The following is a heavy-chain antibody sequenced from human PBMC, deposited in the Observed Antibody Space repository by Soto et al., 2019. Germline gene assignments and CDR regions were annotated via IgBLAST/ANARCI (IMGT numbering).Heavy chain of an antibody. CDR1: GITLSSSW. CDR2: INQDGSDK. D-gene: IGHD3-22*01. V-gene: IGHV3-7*04. Sequence: SLRRSCVASGITLSSSWMTWVRQTPGKGLEWVANINQDGSDKYYVDSVKGRFTISRDNAKNSLYLQMNSLSAEDTAVYYCARDPYDSGGYAAFDIWGQGTMVTVSS. CDR3: ARDPYDSGGYAAFDI. J-gene: IGHJ3*02.